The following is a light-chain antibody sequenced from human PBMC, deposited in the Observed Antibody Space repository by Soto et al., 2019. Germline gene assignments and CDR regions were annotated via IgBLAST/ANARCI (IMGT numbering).Light chain of an antibody. CDR2: DAS. CDR1: QSVRSN. Sequence: EILLIQSPSTLSLSPGERATLSCRASQSVRSNLAWYQQKPGQAPRLLIFDASNRDTGIPARLSGSGSGTDFILTISSLEPEDFAVYYCQQRSNWPSFGQGTRLEIK. V-gene: IGKV3-11*01. CDR3: QQRSNWPS. J-gene: IGKJ5*01.